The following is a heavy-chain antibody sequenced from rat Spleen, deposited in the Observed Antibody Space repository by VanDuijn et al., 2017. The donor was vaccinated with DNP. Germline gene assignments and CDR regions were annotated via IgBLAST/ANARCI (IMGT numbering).Heavy chain of an antibody. V-gene: IGHV4-2*01. CDR1: GFDFNDYW. CDR2: INKDSNTI. J-gene: IGHJ2*01. CDR3: VREEFGVDF. Sequence: EVKLVESGGGLVQPGRSLKLSCAASGFDFNDYWMAWVRQAPGKGLEWIGEINKDSNTINYTPSLKAKFTISRDNAQNTLYLQMSKLGSDDTAIYYCVREEFGVDFWGQGVMVTVSS. D-gene: IGHD4-3*01.